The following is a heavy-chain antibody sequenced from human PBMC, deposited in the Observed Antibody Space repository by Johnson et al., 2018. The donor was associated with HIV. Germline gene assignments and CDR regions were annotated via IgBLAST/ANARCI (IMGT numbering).Heavy chain of an antibody. D-gene: IGHD2-15*01. Sequence: VQLVESGGGVVQPGRSLRLSCAASGFTFDDYAMHWVRQAPGKGLEWVSGISWNSGSIGYADSVKGRFTISRDNAKNCLYRQMNSLRAEDTAVYYCNSPGRRIGPRIWGQGTMVTVSS. CDR1: GFTFDDYA. CDR2: ISWNSGSI. J-gene: IGHJ3*02. V-gene: IGHV3-9*01. CDR3: NSPGRRIGPRI.